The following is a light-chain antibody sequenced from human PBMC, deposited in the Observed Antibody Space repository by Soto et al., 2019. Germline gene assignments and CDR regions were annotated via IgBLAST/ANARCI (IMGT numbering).Light chain of an antibody. CDR1: SSDVGGYNY. V-gene: IGLV2-14*01. CDR3: SSYTSSSTLCV. J-gene: IGLJ1*01. Sequence: QSVLTQPASVSGSPGQSIIISCTGTSSDVGGYNYVSWYQQHPGKAPKLMIYEVSNRPTGVSNRFSGSKSGNTASLTISGLQDEDEADYYCSSYTSSSTLCVFGTGTKLTVL. CDR2: EVS.